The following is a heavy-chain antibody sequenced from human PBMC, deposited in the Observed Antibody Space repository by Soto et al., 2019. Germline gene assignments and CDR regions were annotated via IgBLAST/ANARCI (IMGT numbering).Heavy chain of an antibody. Sequence: EVQLVESGGGLVQPGGSLRLSCAASGFTFSSYWMSWVRQAPGKGLEWVANIKQDGSEKYYVDSVKGRFTISRDNAKNSLYLQMNRLRAEDTAVYYCARDYGDYDLDYWGQGTLVTVSS. V-gene: IGHV3-7*04. D-gene: IGHD4-17*01. CDR3: ARDYGDYDLDY. CDR2: IKQDGSEK. CDR1: GFTFSSYW. J-gene: IGHJ4*02.